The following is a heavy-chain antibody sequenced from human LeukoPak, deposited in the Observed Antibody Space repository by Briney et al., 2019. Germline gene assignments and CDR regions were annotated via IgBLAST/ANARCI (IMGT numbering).Heavy chain of an antibody. CDR1: GGSISSSSYY. V-gene: IGHV4-39*07. J-gene: IGHJ1*01. CDR2: IYYSGST. D-gene: IGHD3-16*02. Sequence: SETLSLTCTVSGGSISSSSYYWGWIRQPPGKGLEWIGSIYYSGSTYYNPSLKSRVTISVDTSKNQFSLMLSSVTAADTAVYYCARGTSYYDYVWGSYRYEYFQHWGQGTLVTVSS. CDR3: ARGTSYYDYVWGSYRYEYFQH.